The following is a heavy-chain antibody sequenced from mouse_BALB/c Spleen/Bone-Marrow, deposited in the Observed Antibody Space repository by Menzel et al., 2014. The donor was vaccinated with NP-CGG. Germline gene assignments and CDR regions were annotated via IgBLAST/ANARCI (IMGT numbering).Heavy chain of an antibody. D-gene: IGHD1-2*01. Sequence: EVKLVDSGGGLVQPGGSLRLSCATSGFTFTDYYMSWVRQPPGKALEWLGFIRNKANGYTTEYSASVKGRFTISRDNSQSILYLQMNTLRAEDSATYYCARDIGRLLFDYWGQGTTLTVSS. J-gene: IGHJ2*01. CDR3: ARDIGRLLFDY. CDR1: GFTFTDYY. CDR2: IRNKANGYTT. V-gene: IGHV7-3*02.